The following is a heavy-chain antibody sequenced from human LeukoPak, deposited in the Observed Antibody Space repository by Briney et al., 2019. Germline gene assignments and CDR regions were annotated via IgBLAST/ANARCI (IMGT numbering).Heavy chain of an antibody. V-gene: IGHV4-59*01. Sequence: PSQSLSPTCTVSAGSISSNYWSWIPQPPGKGLEWIGYIYYSGRTTSTRSLKSRVPIPVTTSKTQFSLNLRSVTPPDTAVYSLARRDMATHWGRGTLVTVSS. D-gene: IGHD5-24*01. J-gene: IGHJ4*02. CDR1: AGSISSNY. CDR2: IYYSGRT. CDR3: ARRDMATH.